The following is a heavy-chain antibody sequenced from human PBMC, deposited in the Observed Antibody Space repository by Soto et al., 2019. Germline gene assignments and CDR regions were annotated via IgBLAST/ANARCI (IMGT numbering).Heavy chain of an antibody. CDR2: ISSSSSYI. D-gene: IGHD2-2*01. V-gene: IGHV3-21*01. J-gene: IGHJ6*02. CDR1: GFTFSSYS. Sequence: EVQLVESGGGLVKPGGSLRLSCAASGFTFSSYSMNWVRQAPGKGLEWVSSISSSSSYIYYADSVKGRFTISRDNAKNSLYLQMNSLRAEDTAVYYCARDRYCSSTSCASISSLLFYYYGMDVWGQGTTVTVSS. CDR3: ARDRYCSSTSCASISSLLFYYYGMDV.